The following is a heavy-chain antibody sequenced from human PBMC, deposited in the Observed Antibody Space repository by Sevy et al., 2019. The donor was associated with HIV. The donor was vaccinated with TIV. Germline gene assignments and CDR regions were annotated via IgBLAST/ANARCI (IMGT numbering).Heavy chain of an antibody. CDR1: GFTFSSYA. CDR2: ISYDGSSK. V-gene: IGHV3-30-3*01. D-gene: IGHD3-3*01. Sequence: GGSLRLSCAASGFTFSSYAMHWVRQAPGKGLEWVAVISYDGSSKYYADSVKGRFTISRDNSKNTLYLQMNSLRAEDTFAEYCARDDDIWSCYLADYYYYYGMDVWGQGTTVTVSS. J-gene: IGHJ6*02. CDR3: ARDDDIWSCYLADYYYYYGMDV.